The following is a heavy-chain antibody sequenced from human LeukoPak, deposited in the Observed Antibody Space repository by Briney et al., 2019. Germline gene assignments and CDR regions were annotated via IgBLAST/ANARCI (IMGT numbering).Heavy chain of an antibody. CDR1: GGSISSYY. D-gene: IGHD2-15*01. J-gene: IGHJ4*02. CDR2: IYYSGST. V-gene: IGHV4-59*01. CDR3: ARGDSHFDY. Sequence: PSVTLSLTCTVSGGSISSYYWSWIRQPPGKGLEWIGYIYYSGSTNYNPSLKSRVTISVDTSKNQFSLKLSSVTAADTAVYYCARGDSHFDYWGQGTLVTVSS.